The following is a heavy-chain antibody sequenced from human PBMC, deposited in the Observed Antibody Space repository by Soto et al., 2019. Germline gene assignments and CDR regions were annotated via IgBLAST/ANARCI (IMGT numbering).Heavy chain of an antibody. Sequence: SETLSLTCTVSGASISSNGYYWGWIRQPPGKGLEWIGSIFYSGTTNYNPSLKSRVTISVDLSKNRFSLRLSSVTTADTALYYCARTTAVPNTLRSRYFFDYWGQGTLVTVSS. CDR3: ARTTAVPNTLRSRYFFDY. CDR2: IFYSGTT. D-gene: IGHD4-17*01. J-gene: IGHJ4*02. V-gene: IGHV4-39*07. CDR1: GASISSNGYY.